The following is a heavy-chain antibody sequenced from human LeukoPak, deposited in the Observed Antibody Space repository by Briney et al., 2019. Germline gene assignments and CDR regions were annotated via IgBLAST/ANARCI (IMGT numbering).Heavy chain of an antibody. D-gene: IGHD5-12*01. Sequence: ASVKVSCKASGGTFSSYAISWVRQAPGQGLEWMGGIIPIFGTANYAQKFQGRVTITADKSTSTAYMELSSLRSEDTAVYYCARAYSGYDSLKPFDYWGQGTLVTVSS. J-gene: IGHJ4*02. CDR1: GGTFSSYA. V-gene: IGHV1-69*06. CDR2: IIPIFGTA. CDR3: ARAYSGYDSLKPFDY.